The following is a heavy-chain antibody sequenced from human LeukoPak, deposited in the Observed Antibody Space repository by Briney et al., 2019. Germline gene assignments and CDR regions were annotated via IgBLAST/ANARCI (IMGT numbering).Heavy chain of an antibody. CDR1: GGSFSGYY. CDR2: INHSGST. D-gene: IGHD3-16*02. Sequence: PSETLSLTCAVYGGSFSGYYGSWIRQPPGKGLEWIGEINHSGSTNYNPSLKSRVTISVDTSKNQFSLKLSSVSAADTAVYYCARAEGPPYDYIWGSYRRATSLDYWGQGTLVTVSS. CDR3: ARAEGPPYDYIWGSYRRATSLDY. J-gene: IGHJ4*02. V-gene: IGHV4-34*01.